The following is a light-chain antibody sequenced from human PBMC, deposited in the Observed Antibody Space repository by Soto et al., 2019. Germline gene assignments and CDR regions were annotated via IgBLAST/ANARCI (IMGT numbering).Light chain of an antibody. Sequence: QSVLTQPPSVSGAPGQRVTISCTGNNYNLGAGYDVHWYQQLPGTAPRLVMYGNTNRPSGVPARFSGSKSGTSASLAITGLQAEDEADYYCQSYDASQTGTYVFGTGTKLTVL. V-gene: IGLV1-40*01. CDR3: QSYDASQTGTYV. CDR2: GNT. CDR1: NYNLGAGYD. J-gene: IGLJ1*01.